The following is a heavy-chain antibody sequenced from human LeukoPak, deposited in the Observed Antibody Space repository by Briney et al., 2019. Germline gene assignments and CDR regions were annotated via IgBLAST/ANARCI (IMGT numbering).Heavy chain of an antibody. CDR2: INHSGST. CDR3: ARGLRYFEWPCRRCGGMDV. D-gene: IGHD3-9*01. CDR1: GGSFSGYY. J-gene: IGHJ6*02. Sequence: SETLSLTCAVYGGSFSGYYWSWIRQPPGKGLEWIGEINHSGSTNYNPSLKSRVTISVDTSKNQFSLKLSSVTAADTAVYYCARGLRYFEWPCRRCGGMDVWGQGTTVTVSS. V-gene: IGHV4-34*01.